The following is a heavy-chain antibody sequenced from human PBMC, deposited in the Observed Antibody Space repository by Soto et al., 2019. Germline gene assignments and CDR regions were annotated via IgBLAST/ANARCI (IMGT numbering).Heavy chain of an antibody. Sequence: SETLSLTCTVSGGSISSSSYYWGWIRQPPGKGLEWIGSIYYSGSTYYNPSLKSRVTISVDTSKNQFSLKLSSVTAADTAVYYCARAGAATLSDYWGQGTLVTVSS. J-gene: IGHJ4*02. CDR3: ARAGAATLSDY. V-gene: IGHV4-39*07. D-gene: IGHD2-15*01. CDR2: IYYSGST. CDR1: GGSISSSSYY.